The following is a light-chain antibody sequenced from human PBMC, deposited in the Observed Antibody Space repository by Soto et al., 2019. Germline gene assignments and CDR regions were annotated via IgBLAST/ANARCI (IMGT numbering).Light chain of an antibody. CDR3: SSFAGNNNLV. V-gene: IGLV2-8*01. CDR2: EVS. J-gene: IGLJ2*01. CDR1: SSDVGGYNY. Sequence: QSALTQPPSASGSPGQSVTISCTGTSSDVGGYNYVSWYQQHPGKAPKLMISEVSKRPSGVPDRFSGSKSGNTASLAVSRLQAEDEADYYCSSFAGNNNLVFGGGTKGTVL.